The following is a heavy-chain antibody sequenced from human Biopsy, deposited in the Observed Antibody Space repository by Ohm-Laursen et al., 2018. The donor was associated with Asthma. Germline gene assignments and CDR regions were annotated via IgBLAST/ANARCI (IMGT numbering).Heavy chain of an antibody. J-gene: IGHJ4*02. CDR3: ARGVDRVTGLLDHFES. CDR2: VYYIGST. CDR1: GGSINNFY. V-gene: IGHV4-59*01. Sequence: SETLSLTCTVSGGSINNFYWSWIRQPPLNGLESIGHVYYIGSTNYNPSLKSRVTISIDASKNQFSLKLTSVTAADTAVYYCARGVDRVTGLLDHFESWGKGTLVTV. D-gene: IGHD2-21*02.